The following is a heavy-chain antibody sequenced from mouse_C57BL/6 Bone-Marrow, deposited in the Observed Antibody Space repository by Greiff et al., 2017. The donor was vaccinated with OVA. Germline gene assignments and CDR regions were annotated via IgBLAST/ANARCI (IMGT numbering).Heavy chain of an antibody. CDR3: APYYSNYGGFAY. CDR1: GFTFTDYY. CDR2: IRNKANGYTT. D-gene: IGHD2-5*01. Sequence: EVKLVESGGGLVQPGGSLSLSCAASGFTFTDYYMSWVRQPPWKALEWLGFIRNKANGYTTEYSASVKGRFTISRDNSQSILYLQMNALRAEDSATYYCAPYYSNYGGFAYWGQGTLVTVSA. J-gene: IGHJ3*01. V-gene: IGHV7-3*01.